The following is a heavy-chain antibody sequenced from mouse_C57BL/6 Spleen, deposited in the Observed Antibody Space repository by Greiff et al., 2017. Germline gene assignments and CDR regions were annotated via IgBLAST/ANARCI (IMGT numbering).Heavy chain of an antibody. CDR1: GYTFTSYW. D-gene: IGHD1-1*01. J-gene: IGHJ4*01. CDR2: IYPGSGST. Sequence: QVQLQPPGAELVKPGASVKMSCKASGYTFTSYWITWVTPRPGQGLEWIGDIYPGSGSTIYNEKFKSKATLTVDPSASTAYMQLSSLTSKDSAVYYCARGAYYYGSSRYYAMDDWGQGTSVTVSS. CDR3: ARGAYYYGSSRYYAMDD. V-gene: IGHV1-55*01.